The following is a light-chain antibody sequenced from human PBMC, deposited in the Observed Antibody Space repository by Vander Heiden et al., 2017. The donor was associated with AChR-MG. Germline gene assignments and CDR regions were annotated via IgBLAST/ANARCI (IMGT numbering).Light chain of an antibody. CDR3: QQDYTLPIT. Sequence: IQMTQSPSSLSASVGDRVTITCQASQDISNYLNWYQQKPGKAPKLLIYDASIFETGVPSRFSGSGSATDFTFTISSLQPEDIATYYCQQDYTLPITFGQGTRLEIK. CDR2: DAS. J-gene: IGKJ5*01. V-gene: IGKV1-33*01. CDR1: QDISNY.